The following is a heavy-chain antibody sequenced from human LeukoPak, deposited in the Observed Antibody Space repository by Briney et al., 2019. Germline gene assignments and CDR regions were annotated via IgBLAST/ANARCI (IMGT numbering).Heavy chain of an antibody. V-gene: IGHV3-23*01. CDR3: AKESGYDSSGYFDY. J-gene: IGHJ4*02. CDR2: ISGSGEST. CDR1: GFTFSSYW. D-gene: IGHD3-22*01. Sequence: GGSLRLSCAASGFTFSSYWMHWVRQAPGKGLEWVSAISGSGESTYYADSVKGRFTISRDNSKNTLYLQMNSLRAEDTAIYYCAKESGYDSSGYFDYWGQGTLVTVSS.